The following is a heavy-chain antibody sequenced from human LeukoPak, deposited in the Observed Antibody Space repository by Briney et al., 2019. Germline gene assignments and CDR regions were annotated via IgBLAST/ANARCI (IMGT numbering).Heavy chain of an antibody. J-gene: IGHJ6*02. Sequence: ASVKVSCKASGYTFTSYGISWVRQAPGQGLEWMGWISAYNGNTNYAQKLQGRVTMTTDTSTSTAYMELRSLRSDDTAVYYCARYYDILTGYYLINAAQNYGMDVWGQGTTVTVSS. CDR1: GYTFTSYG. D-gene: IGHD3-9*01. V-gene: IGHV1-18*01. CDR3: ARYYDILTGYYLINAAQNYGMDV. CDR2: ISAYNGNT.